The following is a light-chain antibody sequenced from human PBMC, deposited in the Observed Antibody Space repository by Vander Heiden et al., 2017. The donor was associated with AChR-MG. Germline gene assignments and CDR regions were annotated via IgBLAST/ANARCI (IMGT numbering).Light chain of an antibody. CDR1: NDDAAAYDF. J-gene: IGLJ3*02. CDR3: SSDTTSSSWV. Sequence: QSALTQPASVSGSLGQSTTISCSGSNDDAAAYDFVFCHQPPPGRVPKLIIFDVSERPSAVSDRFSGSKYGNTASLTISGLQHDDAADYYYSSDTTSSSWVFGGGTKVTVL. CDR2: DVS. V-gene: IGLV2-14*03.